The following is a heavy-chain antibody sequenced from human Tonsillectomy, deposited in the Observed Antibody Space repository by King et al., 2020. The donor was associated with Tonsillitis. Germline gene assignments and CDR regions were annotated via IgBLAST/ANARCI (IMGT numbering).Heavy chain of an antibody. Sequence: VQLVESGGGVVQPGRSLRLSCAASGFTFSNYGMHWVRQAPGKGLEWVAVISFDGRKKYYADSVTGRFTISRDNSKNTLYLQMDSLRAEDTAIYYCAKVSLRFLEWLTHFDYWGQGILVTVSS. D-gene: IGHD3-3*01. CDR2: ISFDGRKK. V-gene: IGHV3-30*18. J-gene: IGHJ4*02. CDR3: AKVSLRFLEWLTHFDY. CDR1: GFTFSNYG.